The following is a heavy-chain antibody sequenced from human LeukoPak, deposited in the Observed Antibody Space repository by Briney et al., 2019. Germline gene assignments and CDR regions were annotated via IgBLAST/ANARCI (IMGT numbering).Heavy chain of an antibody. CDR3: ARGVEPLAANTLAY. D-gene: IGHD1-14*01. Sequence: GGSLRLSCAASGFTVITNDMTWVRQAPGKGLEWVSVLYSDGNTKYADSVQGRFTISRDNSKNTLYLEMNSLSPDDTAVYYCARGVEPLAANTLAYSGQGTLVTVSS. CDR1: GFTVITND. CDR2: LYSDGNT. J-gene: IGHJ4*02. V-gene: IGHV3-53*01.